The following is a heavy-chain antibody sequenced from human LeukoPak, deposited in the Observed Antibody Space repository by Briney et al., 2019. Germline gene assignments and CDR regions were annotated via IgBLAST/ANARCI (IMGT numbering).Heavy chain of an antibody. CDR1: GSSISSHY. D-gene: IGHD2-21*01. CDR2: IYYGGSA. J-gene: IGHJ4*02. Sequence: SETLSLTCAVSGSSISSHYWGWIRQPPGKKLEWIGFIYYGGSANYNPSLKSRVTISVDTTKDQFSLKLTSVTAADTAVYYCARGQGVIDYWGQGTLVTVSS. CDR3: ARGQGVIDY. V-gene: IGHV4-59*11.